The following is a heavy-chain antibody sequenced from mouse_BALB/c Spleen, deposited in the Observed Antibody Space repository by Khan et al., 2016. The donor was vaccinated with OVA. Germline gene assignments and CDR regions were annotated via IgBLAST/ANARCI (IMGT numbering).Heavy chain of an antibody. D-gene: IGHD3-3*01. CDR3: ARGRAY. CDR2: INYSGST. V-gene: IGHV3-2*02. J-gene: IGHJ3*01. CDR1: GYSLTSNYA. Sequence: EVKLEESGPGLVKPSQSLSLTCTVTGYSLTSNYAWNWIRQFPGNKLEWMGYINYSGSTSYTPSLKSRISITRDTSKNQFFLQLNSVTTEDTATYFGARGRAYWGQGTLVTVSA.